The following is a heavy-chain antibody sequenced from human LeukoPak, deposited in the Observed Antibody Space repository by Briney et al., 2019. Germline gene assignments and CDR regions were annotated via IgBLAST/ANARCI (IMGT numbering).Heavy chain of an antibody. J-gene: IGHJ6*02. CDR1: GFIVSSNY. D-gene: IGHD3-10*01. CDR2: ISSGGNT. CDR3: ARDHLVRGVLKGFNHHGMDV. Sequence: GGSLRLSCAASGFIVSSNYMSWVRQAPGKGLEWVSLISSGGNTFLADSVKGRFSISRDNSKNTLYLQLNSLRAEDTAVYYCARDHLVRGVLKGFNHHGMDVWGQGPTVTVSS. V-gene: IGHV3-66*01.